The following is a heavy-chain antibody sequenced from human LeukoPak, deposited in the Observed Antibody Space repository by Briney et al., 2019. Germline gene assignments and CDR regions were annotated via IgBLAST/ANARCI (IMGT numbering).Heavy chain of an antibody. CDR3: ARGNAMGV. V-gene: IGHV3-7*01. CDR1: GFTFSSFW. J-gene: IGHJ6*02. CDR2: INQDGSER. Sequence: GGSLRLSCAASGFTFSSFWMTWVRQAPGKGLEWVANINQDGSERYYVDSVKGRFTISRDNAKNSLSLQMNSLRAEDTALYYCARGNAMGVWGQGTTVTASS.